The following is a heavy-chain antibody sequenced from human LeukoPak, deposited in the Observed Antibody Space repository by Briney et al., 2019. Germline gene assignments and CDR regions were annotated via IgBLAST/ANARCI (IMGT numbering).Heavy chain of an antibody. CDR2: IYSGGST. CDR3: ARDGTREYSYGYPYYYYGMDV. V-gene: IGHV3-53*01. D-gene: IGHD5-18*01. J-gene: IGHJ6*02. CDR1: GFTVSSNY. Sequence: GGSLRLSCAASGFTVSSNYMSWVRQAPGKGLEWVSVIYSGGSTYYADSVKGRFTISRDNSKNTLYLQMNSLRAEDTAVYYCARDGTREYSYGYPYYYYGMDVLGQGTTVTVSS.